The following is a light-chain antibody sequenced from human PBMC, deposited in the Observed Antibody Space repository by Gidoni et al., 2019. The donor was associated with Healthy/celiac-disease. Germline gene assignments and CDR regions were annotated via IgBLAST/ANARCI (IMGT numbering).Light chain of an antibody. CDR3: QQYGSSSLT. V-gene: IGKV3-20*01. Sequence: EIVLTQSPGTLSLSPGERATLSCRASQSVSSSYLAWYQQNPGQAHRLLIYGASSRATGIPDRFSGSGSGTDFTLTSSRLEPEDFAVYYCQQYGSSSLTFXGXTKVEIK. CDR2: GAS. CDR1: QSVSSSY. J-gene: IGKJ4*01.